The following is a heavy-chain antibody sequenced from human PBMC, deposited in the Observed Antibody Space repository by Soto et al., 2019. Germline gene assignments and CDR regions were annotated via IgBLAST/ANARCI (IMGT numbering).Heavy chain of an antibody. J-gene: IGHJ4*02. CDR3: ARAIRGYGSYGGY. D-gene: IGHD5-12*01. CDR2: LTPSGHAT. Sequence: PGGSLRLSCAASGFTFSEYYMSWIRQNAGKGLEWVSYLTPSGHATVYADSVRGRFTISRDNNKNSLYLQMNSLRVEDTGVYYCARAIRGYGSYGGYLGQGTLVTVSS. V-gene: IGHV3-11*04. CDR1: GFTFSEYY.